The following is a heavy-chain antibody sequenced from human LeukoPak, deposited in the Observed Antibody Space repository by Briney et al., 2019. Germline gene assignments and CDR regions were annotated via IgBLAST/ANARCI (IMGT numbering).Heavy chain of an antibody. V-gene: IGHV4-39*07. D-gene: IGHD3-10*01. CDR3: ARLYGSGSNYFDY. CDR2: IFYSGYT. J-gene: IGHJ4*02. CDR1: GGSISSRDYY. Sequence: SETLSLTGTVSGGSISSRDYYWGWIRQPPGKGLEWIGSIFYSGYTYYNPSLKSRVTMSVDASKNQFSLKLSSVTAADTAVYYCARLYGSGSNYFDYWGQGTLVTVSS.